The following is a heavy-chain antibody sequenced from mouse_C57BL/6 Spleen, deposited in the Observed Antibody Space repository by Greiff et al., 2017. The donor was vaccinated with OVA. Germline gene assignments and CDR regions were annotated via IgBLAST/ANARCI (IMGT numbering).Heavy chain of an antibody. J-gene: IGHJ3*01. CDR3: ARESNYEGAWFAY. CDR1: GYSITSGYD. V-gene: IGHV3-1*01. CDR2: ISYSGST. Sequence: ESGPGMVKPSQSLSLTCTVTGYSITSGYDWHWIRHFPGNKLEWMGYISYSGSTNYNPSLKSRISITHDTSKNHFFLKLNSVTTEDTATYYCARESNYEGAWFAYWGQGTLVTVSA. D-gene: IGHD2-5*01.